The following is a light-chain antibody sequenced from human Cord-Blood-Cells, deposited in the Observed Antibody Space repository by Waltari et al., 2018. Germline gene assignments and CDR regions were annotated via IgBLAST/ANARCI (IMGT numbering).Light chain of an antibody. V-gene: IGKV2-29*02. CDR1: QSLLHSDGKTF. J-gene: IGKJ4*01. CDR2: EVS. CDR3: MQGIHLPLT. Sequence: DIVMTQTPLSLSVTPGQPASISCKSSQSLLHSDGKTFLYWDLQKPGQSPQLLIYEVSSRVSGVPDRFSGSGSGTDFTLKISRVEAEDVGVYYCMQGIHLPLTFGGGTKVEIK.